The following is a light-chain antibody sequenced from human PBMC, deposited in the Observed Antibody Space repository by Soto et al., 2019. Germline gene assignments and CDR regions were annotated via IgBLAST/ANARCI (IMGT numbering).Light chain of an antibody. V-gene: IGKV3-20*01. Sequence: IVLTQSPGTLSLSPGERATLSCRASQSVSSSYLAWYQQKPGQAPRLLIYGASSRATGIPDRFIGNGSGTEFTLTISSLQSEDFAVYYCQQYNNWWTFGQGTKVDIK. CDR3: QQYNNWWT. CDR1: QSVSSSY. J-gene: IGKJ1*01. CDR2: GAS.